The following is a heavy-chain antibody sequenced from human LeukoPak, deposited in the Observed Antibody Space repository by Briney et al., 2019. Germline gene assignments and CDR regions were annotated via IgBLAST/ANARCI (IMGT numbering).Heavy chain of an antibody. J-gene: IGHJ5*02. CDR1: GGSISSYY. D-gene: IGHD3/OR15-3a*01. Sequence: PSETLSLTCTVSGGSISSYYWSWIRQPPGKGLEWIGYIYTSGSTNYNPSLKSRVTISVDTSKNQFSLKLSSVTAADTAVYYCAKTLASFGRLESWFDPWGQGTLVTVSS. CDR2: IYTSGST. V-gene: IGHV4-4*09. CDR3: AKTLASFGRLESWFDP.